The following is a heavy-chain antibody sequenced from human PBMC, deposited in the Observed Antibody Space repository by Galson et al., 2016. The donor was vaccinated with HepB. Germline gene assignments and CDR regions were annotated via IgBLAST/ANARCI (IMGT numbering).Heavy chain of an antibody. CDR2: VYYSGTT. Sequence: SETLSLTCTVSGDSITINPYYWGWIRQPPGKGLEWIGIVYYSGTTYYNPFLKSRVAMSVDTSKNQFSLKLTSVTAADSAVYYCAKVYNSGSFYISYVDFWGRGALVTVSS. D-gene: IGHD3-10*01. V-gene: IGHV4-39*01. CDR1: GDSITINPYY. CDR3: AKVYNSGSFYISYVDF. J-gene: IGHJ2*01.